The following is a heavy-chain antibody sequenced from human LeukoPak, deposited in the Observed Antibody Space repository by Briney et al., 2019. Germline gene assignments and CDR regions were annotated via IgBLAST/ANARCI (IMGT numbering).Heavy chain of an antibody. CDR2: FVGGDTT. CDR3: AKQARYSNFWSGYLYYFDY. CDR1: GFTFNNYA. V-gene: IGHV3-23*01. Sequence: PGGSLRLSCAASGFTFNNYAASWVRQAPGKGLERVSAFVGGDTTYYADSVKGRYTISRDNSRNTLYLQMNTLRAEDSAVYYCAKQARYSNFWSGYLYYFDYWGQGTLVTVSS. J-gene: IGHJ4*02. D-gene: IGHD3-3*01.